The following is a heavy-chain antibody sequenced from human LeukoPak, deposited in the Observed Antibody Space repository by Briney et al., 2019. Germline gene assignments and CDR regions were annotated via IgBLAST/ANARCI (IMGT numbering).Heavy chain of an antibody. CDR1: RFTFSSYA. CDR2: ISGSGGST. CDR3: AKESGRGYYDSSGYFPNWFDP. Sequence: GGSLRLSCAASRFTFSSYAMSWVRQAPGKGLEWVSSISGSGGSTYYADSVKGRFTISRDNSKNTLYLQMNSLRAEDTAVYYCAKESGRGYYDSSGYFPNWFDPWGQGTLVTVSS. V-gene: IGHV3-23*01. J-gene: IGHJ5*02. D-gene: IGHD3-22*01.